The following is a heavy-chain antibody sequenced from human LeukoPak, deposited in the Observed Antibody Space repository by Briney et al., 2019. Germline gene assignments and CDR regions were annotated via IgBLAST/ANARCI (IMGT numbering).Heavy chain of an antibody. V-gene: IGHV4-4*09. D-gene: IGHD3-22*01. Sequence: SETLSLTCTVSGGSISSYYWSWIRQPPGKGLEWIGYIYTSGSTNYNPSLKSRVTISVDTSKNQFSLKLSSVTAADTAVYYCARGDSSGSEDYWGQGTLVTASS. J-gene: IGHJ4*02. CDR1: GGSISSYY. CDR3: ARGDSSGSEDY. CDR2: IYTSGST.